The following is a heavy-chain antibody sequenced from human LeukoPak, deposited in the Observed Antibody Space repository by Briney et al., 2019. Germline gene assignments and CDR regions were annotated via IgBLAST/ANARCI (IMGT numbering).Heavy chain of an antibody. CDR2: IIPIFGPA. D-gene: IGHD1-26*01. CDR3: ARQGGSYSFDY. V-gene: IGHV1-69*13. J-gene: IGHJ4*02. Sequence: GASVKVSCKTSGGTFSRFAISWVRQAPGQGLEWMGGIIPIFGPANYAQKFQGRVTITADESTSTAYMELSSLRSEDTAVYYCARQGGSYSFDYWGQGTLVTVSS. CDR1: GGTFSRFA.